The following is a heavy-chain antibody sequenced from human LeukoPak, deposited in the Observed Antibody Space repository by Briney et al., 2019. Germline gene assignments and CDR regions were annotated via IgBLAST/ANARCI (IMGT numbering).Heavy chain of an antibody. Sequence: PSETLSLTCTLSGGSINNYYWSWIRRPPGKGLEWIGYIYYNGNTNYNPSLKSRVTISVDTSKNQFSLKLSSVTAADTAVYFCAREYSSGLSWFDPWGQGTLVTVSS. D-gene: IGHD6-19*01. V-gene: IGHV4-59*01. CDR1: GGSINNYY. J-gene: IGHJ5*02. CDR2: IYYNGNT. CDR3: AREYSSGLSWFDP.